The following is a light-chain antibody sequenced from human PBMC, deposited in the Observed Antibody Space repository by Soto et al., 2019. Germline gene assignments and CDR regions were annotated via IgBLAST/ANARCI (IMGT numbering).Light chain of an antibody. CDR3: HSYESNNVV. J-gene: IGLJ3*02. Sequence: NFMLTQPHSVSESPGKTVIIPCTRSSGSIASNYVQWYQQRPGSAPTIVIYEDNQRPSGVPDRFSGSVDSSSNSASLTISGLKTEDEADYYCHSYESNNVVFGGGTKLTVL. CDR1: SGSIASNY. CDR2: EDN. V-gene: IGLV6-57*03.